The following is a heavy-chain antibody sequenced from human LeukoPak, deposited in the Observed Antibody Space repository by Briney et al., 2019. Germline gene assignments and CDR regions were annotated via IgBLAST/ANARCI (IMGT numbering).Heavy chain of an antibody. Sequence: PGGSLRLSCAASGFTCSSYAMHWVRQAPDKGLAWVAVLSDDGSNKYYADSVKGRFTISRDNSKNTLYLQMNSLRAEDTAVYYCARDKSVYYDTSGSRFDYWGQGTLVTVSS. J-gene: IGHJ4*02. D-gene: IGHD3-22*01. CDR1: GFTCSSYA. CDR2: LSDDGSNK. CDR3: ARDKSVYYDTSGSRFDY. V-gene: IGHV3-30-3*01.